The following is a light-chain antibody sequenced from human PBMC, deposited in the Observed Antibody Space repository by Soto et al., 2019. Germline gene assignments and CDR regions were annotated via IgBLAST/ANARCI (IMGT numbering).Light chain of an antibody. V-gene: IGLV1-40*01. CDR2: GNS. J-gene: IGLJ3*02. CDR1: SSNIGAGYD. Sequence: QAVVTQPPSVSGAPGQRVTISCTGSSSNIGAGYDVHWYQQLPGTAPKLLIYGNSNRPSGVPDRFSGSKSGTSASLAITGRQAEDEADYYCQSYDSSLTGGVFGGGTKLTVL. CDR3: QSYDSSLTGGV.